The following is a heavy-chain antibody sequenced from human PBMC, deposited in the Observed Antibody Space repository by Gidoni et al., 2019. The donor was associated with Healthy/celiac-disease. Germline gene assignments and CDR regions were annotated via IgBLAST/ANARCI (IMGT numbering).Heavy chain of an antibody. J-gene: IGHJ4*02. CDR1: GFTFSSYS. CDR3: ARARIGIAAAGPTDY. D-gene: IGHD6-13*01. Sequence: EVQLVESGGGLVQPGGSLRLSCAASGFTFSSYSMNWVRQAPGKGLEWVSYISGSSSTIYYADSVKGRFTISRDNAKNSLYLQMNSLRAEDTAVYYCARARIGIAAAGPTDYWGQGTLVTVSS. V-gene: IGHV3-48*04. CDR2: ISGSSSTI.